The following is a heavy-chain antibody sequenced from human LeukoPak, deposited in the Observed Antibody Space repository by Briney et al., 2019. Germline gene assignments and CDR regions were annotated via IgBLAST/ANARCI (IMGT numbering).Heavy chain of an antibody. V-gene: IGHV3-30*18. Sequence: GGSLRLSCAASGFTFSSYGMHWVRQAPGKGLEWVAVISYDGSNKYYADSVKGRFTISRDNSKNTLYLQMNSLRGEDTAVYYCANTPLYSSGDHYFDYWGQGTLFTVSS. CDR2: ISYDGSNK. J-gene: IGHJ4*02. CDR3: ANTPLYSSGDHYFDY. CDR1: GFTFSSYG. D-gene: IGHD6-19*01.